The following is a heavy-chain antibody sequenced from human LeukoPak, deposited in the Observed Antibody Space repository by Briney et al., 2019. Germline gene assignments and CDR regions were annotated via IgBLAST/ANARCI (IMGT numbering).Heavy chain of an antibody. D-gene: IGHD4-17*01. J-gene: IGHJ4*02. CDR3: ARGATYAYYFDY. CDR1: GFTFSSYA. V-gene: IGHV3-23*01. Sequence: GGSLRLSCVASGFTFSSYAMNWVRQAPGKGLEWVSAISTGSGTIYYADSVKGRFTISRDNSKNTLYLQMNSLRAEDTAVYYCARGATYAYYFDYWGQGILVTVSS. CDR2: ISTGSGTI.